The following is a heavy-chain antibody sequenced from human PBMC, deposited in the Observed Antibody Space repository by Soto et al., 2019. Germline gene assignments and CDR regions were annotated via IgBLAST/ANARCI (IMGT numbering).Heavy chain of an antibody. CDR1: GXTLSPNY. V-gene: IGHV3-53*01. CDR2: IYSGGST. CDR3: ASNWFDP. Sequence: GSLRLSGAASGXTLSPNYMSWVRQAPGKGLELVSVIYSGGSTYYADSVKGRFTISRDNAKNTMYLKMNSLRAEDTAVYYCASNWFDPWGQGTLVTVSS. J-gene: IGHJ5*02.